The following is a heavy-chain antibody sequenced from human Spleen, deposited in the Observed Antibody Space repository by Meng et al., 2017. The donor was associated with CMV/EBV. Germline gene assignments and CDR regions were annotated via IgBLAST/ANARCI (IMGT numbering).Heavy chain of an antibody. CDR2: IYHSGTT. Sequence: CTVSGGSITSSHWWSWVRQPPGKGLEWIGQIYHSGTTDYTPSLRSRVTLSVDRSRNHFSLHLTSATAADTAVYYCARGGRGELQPFDYWGQGILVTVSS. CDR1: GGSITSSHW. D-gene: IGHD1-26*01. J-gene: IGHJ4*02. V-gene: IGHV4-4*02. CDR3: ARGGRGELQPFDY.